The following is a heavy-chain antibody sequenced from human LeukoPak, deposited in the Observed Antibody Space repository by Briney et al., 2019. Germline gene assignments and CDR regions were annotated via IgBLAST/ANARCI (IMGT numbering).Heavy chain of an antibody. Sequence: SETLSLTCTVSGGSISSSSDYWGWIRQPPGKGLEWIGSIYYSGSTYYNSSLKSRITMSVDTSKNQFSLKLTSVTAADTAVYYCASARSGISFCFWGQGTLVTVSS. CDR1: GGSISSSSDY. D-gene: IGHD3-3*01. J-gene: IGHJ4*02. V-gene: IGHV4-39*01. CDR2: IYYSGST. CDR3: ASARSGISFCF.